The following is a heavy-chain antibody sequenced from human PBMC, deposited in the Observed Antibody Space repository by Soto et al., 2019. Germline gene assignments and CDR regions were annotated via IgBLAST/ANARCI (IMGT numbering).Heavy chain of an antibody. CDR2: IWYDGSNK. V-gene: IGHV3-33*01. J-gene: IGHJ4*02. CDR1: GFTFSSYG. CDR3: ARDGTSGHCLDY. Sequence: GGSLRLSCAASGFTFSSYGMHWVRQAPGKGLEWVAVIWYDGSNKYYADSVKGRFTISRDNSKNTLYLQMNSLRAEDTAVYYCARDGTSGHCLDYWGQGTLVTVSS. D-gene: IGHD1-1*01.